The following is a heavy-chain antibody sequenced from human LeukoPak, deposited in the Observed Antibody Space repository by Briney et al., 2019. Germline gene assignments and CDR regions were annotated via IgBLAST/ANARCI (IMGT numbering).Heavy chain of an antibody. Sequence: GGSLRLSCAASGFTFSSYSMNWVRQAPGKGLEWVSYISSSSSTIYYADSVKGRFTISRDNAKNSLYLQMNSLRAEDTAVYYCARDLKTGYCSGGSCYRPYYFDYWGQGTLVTVSS. J-gene: IGHJ4*02. CDR1: GFTFSSYS. D-gene: IGHD2-15*01. V-gene: IGHV3-48*04. CDR2: ISSSSSTI. CDR3: ARDLKTGYCSGGSCYRPYYFDY.